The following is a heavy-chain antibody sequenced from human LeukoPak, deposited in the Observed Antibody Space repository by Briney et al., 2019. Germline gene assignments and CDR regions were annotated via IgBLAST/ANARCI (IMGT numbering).Heavy chain of an antibody. J-gene: IGHJ4*02. V-gene: IGHV4-39*01. CDR1: GGSISPISSSTYY. D-gene: IGHD6-25*01. CDR3: ARQLPTAAADTRGYFDY. Sequence: TASETLSLTCTVSGGSISPISSSTYYWGWIRQAPGKGLEWIGSLFYGENTHYNPFLKSRATLSVDASNNQFSLKLTSVTAADAAVYFCARQLPTAAADTRGYFDYWGQGTVVTVSS. CDR2: LFYGENT.